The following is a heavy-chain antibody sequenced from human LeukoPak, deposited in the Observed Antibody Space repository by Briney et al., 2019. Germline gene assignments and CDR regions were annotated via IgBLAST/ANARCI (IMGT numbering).Heavy chain of an antibody. J-gene: IGHJ4*02. Sequence: GGSLRLSCAASGFTFSSYSMSWVRQAPGKGLEWASFLSSGSSYIYYADSVKGRFTISRDNAKNSLYLQMSSLRAEDTAVYYCARGRGFSYGYKYFDYWGQGTLVTVSS. D-gene: IGHD5-18*01. V-gene: IGHV3-21*01. CDR1: GFTFSSYS. CDR2: LSSGSSYI. CDR3: ARGRGFSYGYKYFDY.